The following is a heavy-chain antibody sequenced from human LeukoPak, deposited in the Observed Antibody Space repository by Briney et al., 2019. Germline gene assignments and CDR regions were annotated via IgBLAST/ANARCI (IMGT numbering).Heavy chain of an antibody. CDR3: ARHVRDSGSYPNWFDP. CDR1: GGSISSSSYY. CDR2: IYYSGST. D-gene: IGHD1-26*01. J-gene: IGHJ5*02. Sequence: SETLSLTCTVSGGSISSSSYYWGWIRQPPGKGLEWIGSIYYSGSTYYNPSLKSRVTISVDTSKNQFSLKLSSVTAADTAVYYCARHVRDSGSYPNWFDPWGQGTLVTVSS. V-gene: IGHV4-39*01.